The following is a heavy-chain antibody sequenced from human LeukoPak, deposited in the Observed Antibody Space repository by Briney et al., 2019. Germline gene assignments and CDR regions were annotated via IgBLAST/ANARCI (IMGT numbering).Heavy chain of an antibody. CDR3: ARTPYYDILTGYYKEMVFDY. CDR1: GGSISSSSYY. V-gene: IGHV4-30-4*01. D-gene: IGHD3-9*01. Sequence: SETLSLTCTVSGGSISSSSYYWSWIRRPPGKGLEWIGYIYYSGSTYYNPSLKSRVTISVDTSKNQFSLKLSSVTAADTAVYYCARTPYYDILTGYYKEMVFDYWGQGTLVTVSS. J-gene: IGHJ4*02. CDR2: IYYSGST.